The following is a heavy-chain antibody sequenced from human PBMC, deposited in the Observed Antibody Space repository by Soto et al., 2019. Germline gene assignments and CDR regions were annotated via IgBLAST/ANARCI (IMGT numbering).Heavy chain of an antibody. CDR1: GYTFTNYY. CDR2: INPTGGGST. Sequence: ASVKVSCKASGYTFTNYYMHWVRQAPGQGLEWMGIINPTGGGSTSYAQKFQGRVTMTRDTSTSTVYMELSSLRSEDTAVYYCARDYDSSGYYYSFPWFDPWGQGTLVTVYS. V-gene: IGHV1-46*01. D-gene: IGHD3-22*01. J-gene: IGHJ5*02. CDR3: ARDYDSSGYYYSFPWFDP.